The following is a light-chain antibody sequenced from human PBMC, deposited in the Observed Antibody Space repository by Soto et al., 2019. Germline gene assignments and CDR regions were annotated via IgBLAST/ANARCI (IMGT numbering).Light chain of an antibody. CDR2: DAS. Sequence: EIVMTQSPATLSVSPGERATLSCRASQSVSSNLAWYQQKRGQAPRLLIYDASTRVTGIPARFSGSGSGTEFTLTISSLQSEDFAVYYCQQYNNWSPKYTFGQGTKLEIK. CDR1: QSVSSN. J-gene: IGKJ2*01. CDR3: QQYNNWSPKYT. V-gene: IGKV3-15*01.